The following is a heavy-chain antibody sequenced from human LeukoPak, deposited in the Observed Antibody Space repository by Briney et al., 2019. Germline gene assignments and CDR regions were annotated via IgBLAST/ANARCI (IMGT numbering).Heavy chain of an antibody. J-gene: IGHJ3*02. CDR2: IYYSGST. D-gene: IGHD3-22*01. CDR3: ARDSAGGYYYVPDAFDI. V-gene: IGHV4-59*01. CDR1: GGSISSYY. Sequence: PSETLSLTCTVSGGSISSYYWSWLRQPPGKGLEWIGYIYYSGSTNYNPSLKSRVTISVDTSKNQFSLKLSSVTAADTAVYYCARDSAGGYYYVPDAFDIWGQGTMVTVSS.